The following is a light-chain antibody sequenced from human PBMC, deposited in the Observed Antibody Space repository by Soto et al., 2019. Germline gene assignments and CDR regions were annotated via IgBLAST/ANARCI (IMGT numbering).Light chain of an antibody. CDR2: WAS. J-gene: IGKJ4*01. CDR3: QQYYSSPVS. V-gene: IGKV4-1*01. CDR1: HSVLHNNKNY. Sequence: DIVVTQSPDSLAVCLGERATINCKSSHSVLHNNKNYLAWYQHKPGQPAKVLIYWASARESGVPDRFRGSASGTDFTLTISSLQAEDVAVYYCQQYYSSPVSFGGGTKVEIK.